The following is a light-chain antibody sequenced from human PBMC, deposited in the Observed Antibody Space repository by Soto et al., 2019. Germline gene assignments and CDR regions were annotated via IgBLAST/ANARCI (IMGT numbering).Light chain of an antibody. CDR3: SSYTNTNTRACV. CDR1: SGDIGSYNR. CDR2: EVT. V-gene: IGLV2-14*01. J-gene: IGLJ1*01. Sequence: QSALTQPASVSGSPGQSITISCTGTSGDIGSYNRVSWYQQHPGKAPKLIIYEVTDRPSGVSNRFSGSKSGNTASLTISGLQAEDEAESDYSSYTNTNTRACVFGTGTKLTVL.